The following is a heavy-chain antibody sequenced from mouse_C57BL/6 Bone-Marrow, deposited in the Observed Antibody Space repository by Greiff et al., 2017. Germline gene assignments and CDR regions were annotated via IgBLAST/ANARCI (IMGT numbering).Heavy chain of an antibody. D-gene: IGHD3-2*01. Sequence: VQLVESGPGLVAPSQSLSITCTVSGFSLTSYDLSWVRQPPGKGLEWLGVIWTGGGTNYNSALTSRLSISKDNSKSQVFLKMNSLQTDDTARYYCARQTAPAGFDYWGQGTTVTVSA. V-gene: IGHV2-9-1*01. CDR3: ARQTAPAGFDY. CDR2: IWTGGGT. CDR1: GFSLTSYD. J-gene: IGHJ2*01.